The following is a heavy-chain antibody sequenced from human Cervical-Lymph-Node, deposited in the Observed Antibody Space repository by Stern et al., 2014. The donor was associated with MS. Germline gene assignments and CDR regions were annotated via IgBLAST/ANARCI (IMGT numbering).Heavy chain of an antibody. Sequence: MQLVESGGGVVQPGRSLRLSCVVSGFTFSNHAMHWVRQAPGKGLEWATVISYDGRNEYYTDSVQGRFTVSRDHSKNTLYLQMNSLRPDDTAVYYCARATSTTSVTTPYYGLDVWGQGTTVTVSS. D-gene: IGHD4-17*01. CDR1: GFTFSNHA. CDR2: ISYDGRNE. V-gene: IGHV3-30*04. CDR3: ARATSTTSVTTPYYGLDV. J-gene: IGHJ6*02.